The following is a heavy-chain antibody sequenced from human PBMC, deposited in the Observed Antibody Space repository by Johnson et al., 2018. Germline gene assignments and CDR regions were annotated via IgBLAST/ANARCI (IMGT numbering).Heavy chain of an antibody. D-gene: IGHD3-10*01. Sequence: QVQLVESGAEVKNPGSSVKVSCKASGGTFTNYAINWVRQAPGQGLEWMGGILPIFGTGTYAQKFQGRVTISADKSTRTAYMELGSLRSEDTAVYYCARVDGSGGHPYYYYGMDVWGQGTSVTVSS. CDR3: ARVDGSGGHPYYYYGMDV. CDR2: ILPIFGTG. V-gene: IGHV1-69*06. CDR1: GGTFTNYA. J-gene: IGHJ6*02.